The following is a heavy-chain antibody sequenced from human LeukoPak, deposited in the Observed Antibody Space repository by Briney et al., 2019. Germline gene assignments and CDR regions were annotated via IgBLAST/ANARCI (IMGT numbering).Heavy chain of an antibody. J-gene: IGHJ4*02. CDR2: INSDGRST. V-gene: IGHV3-74*01. CDR3: TREGQMAY. CDR1: GFTFSAYW. Sequence: GGSLRLSCAASGFTFSAYWMHWVRQAPGKGLLWVSRINSDGRSTGYADSVKGRFTISRDNAKNTLYLQMNSLRAEDTAVYYCTREGQMAYWGQGTLVTVSS. D-gene: IGHD5-24*01.